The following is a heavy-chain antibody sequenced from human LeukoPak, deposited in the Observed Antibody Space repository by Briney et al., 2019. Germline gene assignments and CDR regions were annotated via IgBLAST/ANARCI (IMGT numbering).Heavy chain of an antibody. Sequence: SETLSLTCAVSGGSISSNYRTWVRQPPGKGLEWVGYIYYGGNTYYTDSLKSRVTISIDSSKNTLYLQLNSVNVADTAVYYCARAGGYSGYASNWGQGTLVTVSS. CDR1: GGSISSNY. D-gene: IGHD5-12*01. V-gene: IGHV4-59*01. CDR3: ARAGGYSGYASN. J-gene: IGHJ4*02. CDR2: IYYGGNT.